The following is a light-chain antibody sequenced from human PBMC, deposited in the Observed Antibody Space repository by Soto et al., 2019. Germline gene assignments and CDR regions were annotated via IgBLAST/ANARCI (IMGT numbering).Light chain of an antibody. Sequence: DVVLTQSPDSLAVSLGERATINCKSSQSVLYSSNNMNYLAWYQQKAGQPPKLLIYWASTRESGVPDRFSGSGSGTDFTLTISSLQAEDVAVYYCQQYYSTPRTFGQGTKVDIK. J-gene: IGKJ1*01. CDR3: QQYYSTPRT. CDR2: WAS. CDR1: QSVLYSSNNMNY. V-gene: IGKV4-1*01.